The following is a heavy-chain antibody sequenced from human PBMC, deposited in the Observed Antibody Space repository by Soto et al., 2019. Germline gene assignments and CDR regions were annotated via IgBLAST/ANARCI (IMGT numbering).Heavy chain of an antibody. Sequence: SVKVSCKASLGTFSSYAISWVRQAPGQGLEWMGGIIPIFGTANYAQKFQGRVTITADESTSTAYMELSSLRSEDTAVYYCARVGRGSSSWYGVYYYYGMDVWGQGTTVPVSS. V-gene: IGHV1-69*13. CDR2: IIPIFGTA. CDR1: LGTFSSYA. CDR3: ARVGRGSSSWYGVYYYYGMDV. J-gene: IGHJ6*02. D-gene: IGHD6-13*01.